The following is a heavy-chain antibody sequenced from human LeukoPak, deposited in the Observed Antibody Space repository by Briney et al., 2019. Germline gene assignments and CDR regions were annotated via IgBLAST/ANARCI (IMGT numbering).Heavy chain of an antibody. V-gene: IGHV1-2*04. CDR1: GYTFTGYY. CDR3: ARDLPPHDYGGNSYGWSYGMDV. D-gene: IGHD4-23*01. J-gene: IGHJ6*02. Sequence: SVKVSCKASGYTFTGYYMHWVRQAPGQGLEWMGWINPNSGGTNYAQKFQGWVTMTRDTSISTAYMELSRLRSDDTAVYYCARDLPPHDYGGNSYGWSYGMDVWGQGTTVTVSS. CDR2: INPNSGGT.